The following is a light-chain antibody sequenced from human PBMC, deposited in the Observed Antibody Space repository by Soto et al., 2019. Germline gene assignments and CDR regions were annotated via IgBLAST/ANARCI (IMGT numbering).Light chain of an antibody. V-gene: IGKV3-20*01. Sequence: DNVLTQSPDTLSVSPGDRATLSCRASQSVSSYYLAWYQQKPGQAPRLLIYAASSRATGIPDRFSGGGSGTDFTLTISRLEPEDFAVYYCQQCGSSPWTFGQGTKVDI. J-gene: IGKJ1*01. CDR1: QSVSSYY. CDR2: AAS. CDR3: QQCGSSPWT.